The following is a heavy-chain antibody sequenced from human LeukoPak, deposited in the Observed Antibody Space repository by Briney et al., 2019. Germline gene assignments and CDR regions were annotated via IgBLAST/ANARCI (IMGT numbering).Heavy chain of an antibody. CDR1: GFTFSNYA. CDR3: ARGGVDHYGSGTYYLMYYFDH. D-gene: IGHD3-10*01. V-gene: IGHV3-23*01. CDR2: ISGSGDST. Sequence: GGSLRLSCAASGFTFSNYAMSWVRQAPGKGLEWVSAISGSGDSTYYADSVKGRFTISRDDPHNTLYLQMNSVRAEDTAVYFCARGGVDHYGSGTYYLMYYFDHWGQGALVTVSS. J-gene: IGHJ4*02.